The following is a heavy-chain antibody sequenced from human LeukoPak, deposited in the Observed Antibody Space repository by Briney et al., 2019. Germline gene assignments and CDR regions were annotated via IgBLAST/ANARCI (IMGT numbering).Heavy chain of an antibody. CDR3: AREYYDSSGYYHYPYYYYGMDV. CDR1: GGSISSGTYY. V-gene: IGHV4-61*02. CDR2: IYTSGST. Sequence: PSETLSLTCTVSGGSISSGTYYWTWIRQPAGKGLEWIGRIYTSGSTNYNPSLKSRVIISVDTSKNHFSLKLTSVTAGDTAVYYCAREYYDSSGYYHYPYYYYGMDVWGQGTTVTVSS. J-gene: IGHJ6*02. D-gene: IGHD3-22*01.